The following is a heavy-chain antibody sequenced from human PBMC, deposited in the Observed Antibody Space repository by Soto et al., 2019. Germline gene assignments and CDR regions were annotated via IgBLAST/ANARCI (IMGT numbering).Heavy chain of an antibody. CDR3: ARGGGYSYGRGSYLDY. CDR2: ISGSGGST. J-gene: IGHJ4*02. Sequence: EVQLLESGGGLVQPGGSLRLSCAASGFTFSSYAMSWVRQAPGKGLEWVSAISGSGGSTYYADSVKGRFTISRDNSKNTLYLQMNSLRAEDTAVYYCARGGGYSYGRGSYLDYWGQGTLVTVSS. CDR1: GFTFSSYA. V-gene: IGHV3-23*01. D-gene: IGHD5-18*01.